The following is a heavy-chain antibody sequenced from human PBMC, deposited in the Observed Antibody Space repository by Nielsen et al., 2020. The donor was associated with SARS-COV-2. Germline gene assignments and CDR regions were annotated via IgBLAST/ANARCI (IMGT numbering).Heavy chain of an antibody. V-gene: IGHV3-53*01. CDR3: ATDLGLDY. J-gene: IGHJ4*02. Sequence: GESLKISCAASGFTVSSNYMSWVRQAPGKGLEWVSVIYSGGSTYYADSVKGRFTISRDNSKNTLYLQMNSLRAEDTAVYYCATDLGLDYWGQGTLVTVSS. CDR2: IYSGGST. CDR1: GFTVSSNY.